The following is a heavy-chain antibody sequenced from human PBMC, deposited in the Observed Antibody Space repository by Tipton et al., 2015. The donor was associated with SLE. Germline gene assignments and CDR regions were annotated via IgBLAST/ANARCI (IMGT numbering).Heavy chain of an antibody. CDR1: GGSFSGYY. Sequence: LRLSCAVYGGSFSGYYWSWIRQPPGKGLEWIGEINHSGSTNYNPSLKSRVTISVDTSKNQFSLKLSSVTAADTAVYYCARRQAGYSSGYEGFDYWGQGTLVTVSS. CDR3: ARRQAGYSSGYEGFDY. CDR2: INHSGST. V-gene: IGHV4-34*01. J-gene: IGHJ4*02. D-gene: IGHD3-22*01.